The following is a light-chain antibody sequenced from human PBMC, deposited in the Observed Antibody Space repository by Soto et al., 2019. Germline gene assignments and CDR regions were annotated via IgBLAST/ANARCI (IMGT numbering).Light chain of an antibody. V-gene: IGKV1-33*01. J-gene: IGKJ5*01. CDR2: DAS. CDR1: QNINNY. CDR3: QQYETLPT. Sequence: DIHMTQSPSSLSASVGYRFTITCQASQNINNYLNWYQQKPGRAPELLIYDASNLEAGVPSRLRGSGSGTDFTFTISRLQPEDIPTYYCQQYETLPTFGQGTRLEIK.